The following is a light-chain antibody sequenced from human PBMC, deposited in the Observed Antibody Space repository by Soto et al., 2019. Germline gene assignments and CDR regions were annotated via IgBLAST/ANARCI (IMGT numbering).Light chain of an antibody. CDR1: SSDVGGYNY. Sequence: SVLTQPASVSGSPGQSITISCTGTSSDVGGYNYVSWYQQRPGKAPKLMIYEVSNRPSGVSNRFSGSKSGNTASLTISGPQAEDEADSYCSSYTSRSTDVFGPGTKVTVL. V-gene: IGLV2-14*01. CDR3: SSYTSRSTDV. CDR2: EVS. J-gene: IGLJ1*01.